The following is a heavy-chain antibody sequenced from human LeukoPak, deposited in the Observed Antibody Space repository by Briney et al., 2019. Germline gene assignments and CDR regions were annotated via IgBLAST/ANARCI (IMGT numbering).Heavy chain of an antibody. CDR1: GGSISGTYY. Sequence: SETLSLTCTVSGGSISGTYYWTWIRQHPGKGLEWIGYIFYTGSTYRNPSLKSRVTISVDTSKNQFSLKLSSVTAADTAVYYCAREGTAGTNLNWFDPWGQGTLVTVSS. J-gene: IGHJ5*02. D-gene: IGHD1-1*01. CDR2: IFYTGST. V-gene: IGHV4-61*01. CDR3: AREGTAGTNLNWFDP.